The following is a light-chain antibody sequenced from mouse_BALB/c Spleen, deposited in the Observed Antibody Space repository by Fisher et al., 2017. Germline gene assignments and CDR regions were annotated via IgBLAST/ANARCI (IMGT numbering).Light chain of an antibody. V-gene: IGKV4-57*01. CDR1: SSVSY. CDR2: STS. Sequence: IVITQSPAIMSASLGEEITLTCSASSSVSYMHWYQQKSSTSPKLLIYSTSNLASGVPARFSGSGSGTSYSLTISRMEAEDAATYYCQQRSSYPLTFGAGTKLELK. CDR3: QQRSSYPLT. J-gene: IGKJ5*01.